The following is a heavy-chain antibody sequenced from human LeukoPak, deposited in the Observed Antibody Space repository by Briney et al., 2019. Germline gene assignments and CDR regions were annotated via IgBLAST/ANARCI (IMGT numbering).Heavy chain of an antibody. Sequence: SVKVSCKASGGTFSGYAISWVRQAPGQGLEWMGGIIPIFGTANYAQKLQGRVTITADESTSTAYMELSSLRSEDTAVYYCARGDCSSTSCPTQWGQGTLVTVSS. V-gene: IGHV1-69*01. CDR1: GGTFSGYA. J-gene: IGHJ4*02. CDR3: ARGDCSSTSCPTQ. CDR2: IIPIFGTA. D-gene: IGHD2-2*01.